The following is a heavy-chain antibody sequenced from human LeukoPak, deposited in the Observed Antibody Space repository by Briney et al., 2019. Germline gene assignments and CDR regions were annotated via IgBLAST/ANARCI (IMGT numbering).Heavy chain of an antibody. D-gene: IGHD1-7*01. J-gene: IGHJ4*02. CDR1: GFTFTSYW. CDR3: ARPTTTLEY. CDR2: INPDGSGP. Sequence: GGSLRLSCATSGFTFTSYWMHWVRQAPGKGLVWVSRINPDGSGPIYADSVKGRFTIFRDNAKNTLCLQMNSLRDEDTAVYYCARPTTTLEYWGQGTLVTVSS. V-gene: IGHV3-74*01.